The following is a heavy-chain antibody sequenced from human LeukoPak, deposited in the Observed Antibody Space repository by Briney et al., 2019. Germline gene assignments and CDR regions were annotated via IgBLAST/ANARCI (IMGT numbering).Heavy chain of an antibody. Sequence: SETLSLTCAVYGGSFSGYYWSWIRQPPGKGLEWSGEINHSGSTNYNPSLKSRVTISVDTSKNQFSLKLSSVTAADTAVYYCARRIQLWRYYFDYWGQGTLVTVSS. CDR3: ARRIQLWRYYFDY. CDR2: INHSGST. V-gene: IGHV4-34*01. CDR1: GGSFSGYY. D-gene: IGHD5-18*01. J-gene: IGHJ4*02.